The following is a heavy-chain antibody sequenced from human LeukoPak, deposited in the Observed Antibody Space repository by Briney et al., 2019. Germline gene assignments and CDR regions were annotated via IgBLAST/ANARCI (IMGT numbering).Heavy chain of an antibody. CDR3: ARHGGGYDTSGYYYYWFDP. CDR1: GGSISSDY. D-gene: IGHD3-22*01. J-gene: IGHJ5*02. Sequence: SETLSLTCTVSGGSISSDYWSWIRQPPGKGLEWIGYIYTSRSINYNPSLKSRVTISLDTSKNQVSLKLSSVTAADTAVYYCARHGGGYDTSGYYYYWFDPWGQGTLVTISS. V-gene: IGHV4-4*09. CDR2: IYTSRSI.